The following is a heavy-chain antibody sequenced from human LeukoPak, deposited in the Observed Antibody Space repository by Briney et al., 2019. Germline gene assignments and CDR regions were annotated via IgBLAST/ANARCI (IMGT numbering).Heavy chain of an antibody. CDR1: GGSISSSSYY. J-gene: IGHJ3*02. D-gene: IGHD3-22*01. CDR2: IYYSGST. Sequence: SETLSLTCTVSGGSISSSSYYWGWIRQPPGKGLDGIGSIYYSGSTYYNPSLKSRFTISVETSTNPFSLRMSSVTAADTAVYYCARETIDITIIEVVRMGDAFDIWGQGTMVAVSS. CDR3: ARETIDITIIEVVRMGDAFDI. V-gene: IGHV4-39*02.